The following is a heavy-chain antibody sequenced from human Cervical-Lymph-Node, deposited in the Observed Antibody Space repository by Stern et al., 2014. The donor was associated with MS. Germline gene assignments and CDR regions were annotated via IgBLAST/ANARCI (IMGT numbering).Heavy chain of an antibody. V-gene: IGHV3-13*01. J-gene: IGHJ4*02. Sequence: EVQLVESGGRLVHPGGSLRLSCAASAFTFSGYDMHWVRQATGKGLEWVSGIGSDGDTYYAASGKGRFTISRENAENSFDLQMDSLRAGDTAVYFCARGGPLTAAVTRPLFDYWGQGTLVTVSS. CDR3: ARGGPLTAAVTRPLFDY. CDR2: IGSDGDT. D-gene: IGHD4-23*01. CDR1: AFTFSGYD.